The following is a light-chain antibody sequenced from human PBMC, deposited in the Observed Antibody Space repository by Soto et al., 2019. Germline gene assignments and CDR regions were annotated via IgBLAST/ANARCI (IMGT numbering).Light chain of an antibody. CDR3: QHYNSYSEE. CDR1: QTISSW. CDR2: DAS. Sequence: DIQMTQSPSTLSGSVGDRVTITCRASQTISSWLAWYQQKPGKAPKLLIYDASSLESGVPSRFSGTGSGTEFTLTISSLQPDDFATYYCQHYNSYSEEFGQGTKVDIK. V-gene: IGKV1-5*01. J-gene: IGKJ1*01.